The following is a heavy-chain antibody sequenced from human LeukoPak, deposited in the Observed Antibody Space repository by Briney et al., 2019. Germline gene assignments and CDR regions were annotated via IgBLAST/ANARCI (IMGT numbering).Heavy chain of an antibody. CDR3: TRVQAGRSGLMDV. CDR1: GFSLSGYW. CDR2: IGPDGTGI. V-gene: IGHV3-74*01. D-gene: IGHD2-8*02. J-gene: IGHJ6*02. Sequence: GGSLRLSCAASGFSLSGYWMHWVRQAPGKGLVWVSRIGPDGTGITYADSVKGRSTISRDVAKNTVYLQMNSLRAEDAALYYCTRVQAGRSGLMDVWGRGTTVTVSS.